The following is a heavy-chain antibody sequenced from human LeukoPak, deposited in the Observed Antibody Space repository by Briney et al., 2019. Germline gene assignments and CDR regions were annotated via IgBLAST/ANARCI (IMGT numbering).Heavy chain of an antibody. CDR1: GLTFSDAW. V-gene: IGHV3-15*01. CDR2: ILHKGGGGTT. D-gene: IGHD1-26*01. Sequence: GGSLRLSCVVSGLTFSDAWMTWVRQAPGKGLEWVGRILHKGGGGTTDYAAPVQGRFTISRDNAKGSLYLQMHSLRAEDTALYFCARDPYSGSYGNYYYYYMDVWGKGTTVTISS. CDR3: ARDPYSGSYGNYYYYYMDV. J-gene: IGHJ6*03.